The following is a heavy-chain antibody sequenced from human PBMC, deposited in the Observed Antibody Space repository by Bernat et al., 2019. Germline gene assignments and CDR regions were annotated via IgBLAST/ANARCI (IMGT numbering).Heavy chain of an antibody. J-gene: IGHJ5*02. CDR3: AREKGDGICASRNGSDP. D-gene: IGHD2-2*01. V-gene: IGHV4-31*03. CDR1: GGSISSGGYY. CDR2: IYYSGST. Sequence: QVQLQESGPGLVKPSQTLSLTCTVSGGSISSGGYYWSWIRQHPGKGLEWIGYIYYSGSTYYNPSLKSRVTISVDTSKNQFSLKLSSVTAADTAVYYCAREKGDGICASRNGSDPWGQGTLVTVSS.